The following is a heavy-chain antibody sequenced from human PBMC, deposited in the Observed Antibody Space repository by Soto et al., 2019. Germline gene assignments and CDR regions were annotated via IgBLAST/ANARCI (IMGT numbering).Heavy chain of an antibody. CDR3: ARWDRAARPFFDY. V-gene: IGHV1-2*04. CDR1: GYTFTGYY. CDR2: INPNSGGT. J-gene: IGHJ4*02. Sequence: ASVKVSCKASGYTFTGYYMHWVRQAPGQGLEWMGWINPNSGGTNYAQKFQGWVTMTRDTSISTAYMELSRLRSDDTAVYYCARWDRAARPFFDYWGQGIMVTVSS. D-gene: IGHD6-6*01.